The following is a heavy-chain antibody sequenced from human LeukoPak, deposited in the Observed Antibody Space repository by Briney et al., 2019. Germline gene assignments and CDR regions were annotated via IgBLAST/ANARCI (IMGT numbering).Heavy chain of an antibody. CDR2: INHSGST. D-gene: IGHD3-10*01. CDR1: GGSFSGYY. V-gene: IGHV4-34*01. J-gene: IGHJ4*02. CDR3: ARAPFGRLDY. Sequence: PSETLSLTCAVYGGSFSGYYWSWIRQPPGKGLEWIGEINHSGSTNYNPSLKSRVTISVGTSKNQFSLKLSSVAAADTAVYYCARAPFGRLDYWGQGTLVTVSS.